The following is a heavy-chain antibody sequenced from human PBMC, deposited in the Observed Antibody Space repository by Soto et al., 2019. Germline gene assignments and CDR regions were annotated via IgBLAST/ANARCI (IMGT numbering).Heavy chain of an antibody. V-gene: IGHV3-43*01. D-gene: IGHD3-16*01. Sequence: PGGSLRLSCAASGFTFDDHTLHWVRQAPGKGLEWVSLISWDGGSAYYADSVKGRFTISRDNIKDSLYLQMNSLRTDDTALYYCVKHGNVDAYVGAFDIWGQGTMVTVS. CDR2: ISWDGGSA. CDR3: VKHGNVDAYVGAFDI. CDR1: GFTFDDHT. J-gene: IGHJ3*02.